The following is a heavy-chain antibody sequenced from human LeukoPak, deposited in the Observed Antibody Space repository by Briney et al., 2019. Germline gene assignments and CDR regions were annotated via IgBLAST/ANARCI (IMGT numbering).Heavy chain of an antibody. CDR3: ARDSNYYRTLGY. Sequence: PGGSLRLSCAASGFTFSGYWMSWVRQTPGKGLEWVANIKQDGSQKNYVDSVRGRFTISRDNAKNSLYLQMNSLRAEDTALYYCARDSNYYRTLGYWGQGTLVTVSS. D-gene: IGHD1-14*01. V-gene: IGHV3-7*03. J-gene: IGHJ4*02. CDR2: IKQDGSQK. CDR1: GFTFSGYW.